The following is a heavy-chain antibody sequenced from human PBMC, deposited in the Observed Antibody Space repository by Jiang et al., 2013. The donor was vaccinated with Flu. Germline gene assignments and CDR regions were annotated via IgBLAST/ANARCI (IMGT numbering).Heavy chain of an antibody. V-gene: IGHV1-24*01. CDR1: GYTLTELS. CDR2: FDPEDGET. Sequence: KKPGASVKVSCKVSGYTLTELSMHWVRQAPGKGLEWMGGFDPEDGETIYAQKFQGRVTMTEDTSTDTAYMELSSLRSEDTAVYYCATEYGGDWRRTEYYFDYWGQGTLVTVSS. D-gene: IGHD2-21*02. CDR3: ATEYGGDWRRTEYYFDY. J-gene: IGHJ4*02.